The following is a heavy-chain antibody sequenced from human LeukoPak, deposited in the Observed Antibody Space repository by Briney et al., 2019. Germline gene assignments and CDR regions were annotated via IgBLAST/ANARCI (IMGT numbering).Heavy chain of an antibody. J-gene: IGHJ6*02. V-gene: IGHV1-2*06. D-gene: IGHD4-23*01. CDR1: GYTFTGYY. CDR3: ARGPGLVTPSDYYYYGLDV. CDR2: INPNSGGT. Sequence: ASVKVSCKASGYTFTGYYMHWVRQAPGQGLEWMGRINPNSGGTNYAQKFQGRVTMTRDTSTSTAYMELSRLRSDDTAVYYCARGPGLVTPSDYYYYGLDVWGQGTTVTVSS.